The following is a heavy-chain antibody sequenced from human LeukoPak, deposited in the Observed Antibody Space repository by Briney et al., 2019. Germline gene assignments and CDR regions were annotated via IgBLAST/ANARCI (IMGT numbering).Heavy chain of an antibody. J-gene: IGHJ4*02. D-gene: IGHD4-17*01. CDR3: ARGIQFRYGAPGY. CDR2: ISGSGGST. V-gene: IGHV3-23*01. CDR1: GFTFSSYA. Sequence: GGSLRLSCAASGFTFSSYAMSWVRQAPGKGLEWVSAISGSGGSTYYADSVKGRFTISRDNSKNTLYLQMNSLRAEDTAVYYCARGIQFRYGAPGYWGQGTLVTVSS.